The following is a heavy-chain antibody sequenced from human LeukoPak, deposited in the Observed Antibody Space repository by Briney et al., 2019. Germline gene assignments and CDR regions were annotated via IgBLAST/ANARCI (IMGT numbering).Heavy chain of an antibody. CDR1: GDSINSYH. Sequence: SDTLSLTCTVSGDSINSYHWSWIRQPAGKGLEGIGRIHMSGSTNYNPSRRSRVAISIDNCKNQFSLKLKSVTAADTAVYYCARDDSSRDDSGGYHYWGQGTLVTISS. CDR2: IHMSGST. CDR3: ARDDSSRDDSGGYHY. D-gene: IGHD3-22*01. J-gene: IGHJ4*02. V-gene: IGHV4-4*07.